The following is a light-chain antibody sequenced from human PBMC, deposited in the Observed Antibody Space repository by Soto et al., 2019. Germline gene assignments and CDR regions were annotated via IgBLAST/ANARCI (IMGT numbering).Light chain of an antibody. CDR1: SSDVGGYNY. CDR3: SSYAGSVAPYV. V-gene: IGLV2-8*01. J-gene: IGLJ1*01. CDR2: EVS. Sequence: QSVLTQPPSASGSPGQSVTISCTGTSSDVGGYNYVSWYQQHPGKAPKLMIYEVSKRPSGVPDRFSGSKSGNMASLTVSGLQAEDEADYYCSSYAGSVAPYVFGTGTKVTVL.